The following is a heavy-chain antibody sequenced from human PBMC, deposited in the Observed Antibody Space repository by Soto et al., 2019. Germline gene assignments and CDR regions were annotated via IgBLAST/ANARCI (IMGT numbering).Heavy chain of an antibody. CDR3: APRYGVIYGVSHYASSGHHSECFKY. D-gene: IGHD3-22*01. Sequence: QITLKESGPTLVKPTQTLTLTCTFSGFSLSTYGVGVGWIRQPPGKALEWLALIYWDDDKRYSPSLKSRLTITMNTSKNQVILTLTNMDPVDTATYYCAPRYGVIYGVSHYASSGHHSECFKYWGQGTLVTVSS. J-gene: IGHJ1*01. V-gene: IGHV2-5*02. CDR1: GFSLSTYGVG. CDR2: IYWDDDK.